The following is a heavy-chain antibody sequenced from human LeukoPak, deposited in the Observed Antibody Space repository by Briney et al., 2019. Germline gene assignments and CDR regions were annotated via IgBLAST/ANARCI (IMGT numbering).Heavy chain of an antibody. CDR3: AIPGHTYGSNWFDP. CDR1: GGSISSSNYY. Sequence: SATLSLTCTVSGGSISSSNYYWGWIRQPPGQGLAWIASIYYSGSTYYNPSLKSRLTISVNTSKNQFSLKLSSVTPADTAVYYCAIPGHTYGSNWFDPWGQGTLVTVSS. D-gene: IGHD5-18*01. J-gene: IGHJ5*02. V-gene: IGHV4-39*01. CDR2: IYYSGST.